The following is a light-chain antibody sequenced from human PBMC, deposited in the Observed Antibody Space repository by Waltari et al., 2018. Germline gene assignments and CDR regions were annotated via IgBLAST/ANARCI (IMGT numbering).Light chain of an antibody. J-gene: IGKJ3*01. CDR3: QQANSFPIT. CDR2: ATS. Sequence: DIQMTQSPSSVSASVGDRVTMTCRASQYIRNWLAWYQQKPGKAPNLLIYATSSLQTGVPSRFSGSGSGTEFTLTISSLQPEDFATYYCQQANSFPITFGPGTKVDFK. CDR1: QYIRNW. V-gene: IGKV1-12*01.